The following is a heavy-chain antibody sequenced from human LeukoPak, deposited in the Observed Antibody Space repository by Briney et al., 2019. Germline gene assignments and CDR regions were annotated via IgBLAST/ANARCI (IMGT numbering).Heavy chain of an antibody. Sequence: GGSLRLSCAASGFTFDDYGMSWVRQAPGKELEWVSGINWNGGSTGYADSVKGRFTISRDNAKNSLYLQMNSLRAEDTALYYCARVGSHGLSYYFDYWGQGTLVTVSS. V-gene: IGHV3-20*04. CDR1: GFTFDDYG. J-gene: IGHJ4*02. CDR3: ARVGSHGLSYYFDY. D-gene: IGHD3-16*01. CDR2: INWNGGST.